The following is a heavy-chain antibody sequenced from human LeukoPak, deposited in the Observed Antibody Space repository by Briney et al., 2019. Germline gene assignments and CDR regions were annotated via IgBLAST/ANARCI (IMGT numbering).Heavy chain of an antibody. J-gene: IGHJ5*02. V-gene: IGHV4-59*11. Sequence: SETLSLTCTVSGGSISSHYWSWIRQPPGKGLEWIGYIYYSGSTKYNPSLKSRVTISVDTSKNQLSLNLSSLTAADTAVYYCARGGDFWSGYNNWFDPWGQGTLVTVSS. CDR2: IYYSGST. D-gene: IGHD3-3*01. CDR1: GGSISSHY. CDR3: ARGGDFWSGYNNWFDP.